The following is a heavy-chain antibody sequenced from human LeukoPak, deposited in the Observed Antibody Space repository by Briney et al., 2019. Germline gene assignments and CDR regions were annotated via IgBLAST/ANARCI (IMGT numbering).Heavy chain of an antibody. CDR3: AWAWFGEIGDYMDV. V-gene: IGHV3-21*01. Sequence: PAGSLRLSCAASGFTFSSYSMNWVRQAPGKGLEWVSSISSSSSYIYYADSVKGRFTISRDNSKNTLYLQMNSLRAEDTAVYYCAWAWFGEIGDYMDVWGKGTTVTISS. CDR1: GFTFSSYS. D-gene: IGHD3-10*01. CDR2: ISSSSSYI. J-gene: IGHJ6*03.